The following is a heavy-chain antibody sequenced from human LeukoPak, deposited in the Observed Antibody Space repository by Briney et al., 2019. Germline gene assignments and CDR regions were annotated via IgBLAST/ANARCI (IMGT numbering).Heavy chain of an antibody. V-gene: IGHV4-59*01. D-gene: IGHD5-18*01. CDR3: ARDGYSYGYPVLDY. CDR1: DDSITMYY. CDR2: VDHTGST. Sequence: SETLSLTCTVSDDSITMYYWTWIRQPPGKGLEWIGYVDHTGSTKFNPSLNGRVSISRDTSKNFFSLRLRSVTAADTAVYYCARDGYSYGYPVLDYWGQGTLVTVSS. J-gene: IGHJ4*02.